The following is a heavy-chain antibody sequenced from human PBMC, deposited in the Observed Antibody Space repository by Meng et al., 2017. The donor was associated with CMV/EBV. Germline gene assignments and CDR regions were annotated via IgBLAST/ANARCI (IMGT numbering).Heavy chain of an antibody. CDR1: GGTCSSYA. J-gene: IGHJ4*02. CDR3: ARAGSGSYYYFDY. Sequence: KTSGGTCSSYAMRWVRQAPGQGLEWMGGIIPIFGTANYAQKFQGRVTITTDESTSTGYMELSSLRSEDTAVYYGARAGSGSYYYFDYWGQGTPVTVSS. D-gene: IGHD3-10*01. V-gene: IGHV1-69*05. CDR2: IIPIFGTA.